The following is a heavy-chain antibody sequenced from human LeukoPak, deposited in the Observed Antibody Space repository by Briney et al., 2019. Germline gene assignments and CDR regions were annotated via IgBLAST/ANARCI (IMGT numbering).Heavy chain of an antibody. V-gene: IGHV3-7*01. Sequence: GGSLRLSCAASGFTFSSYGMSWVRQPPRKGQERVANRRQDGSEKYYVDSVQGRLTISSVNATNSLYLQMHSLRPEDTAVYCCARVGPVGYCSSTSCYDDWGQGTLVTVHS. CDR1: GFTFSSYG. CDR2: RRQDGSEK. CDR3: ARVGPVGYCSSTSCYDD. D-gene: IGHD2-2*01. J-gene: IGHJ4*02.